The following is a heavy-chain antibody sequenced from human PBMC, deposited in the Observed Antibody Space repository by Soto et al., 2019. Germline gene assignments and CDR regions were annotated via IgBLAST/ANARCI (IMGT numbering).Heavy chain of an antibody. J-gene: IGHJ6*02. Sequence: QVQLVESGGGVVQPGRSLRLSCAASGFTFSSYGMHWVRQAPGKGLEWVAVISYDGSNKYYADSVKGRFTISRDKSKNTLYLQMNSLRAEDTAVYYFAKEKGGGSYGMDVWGQGTTVTVSS. CDR3: AKEKGGGSYGMDV. V-gene: IGHV3-30*18. D-gene: IGHD3-16*01. CDR1: GFTFSSYG. CDR2: ISYDGSNK.